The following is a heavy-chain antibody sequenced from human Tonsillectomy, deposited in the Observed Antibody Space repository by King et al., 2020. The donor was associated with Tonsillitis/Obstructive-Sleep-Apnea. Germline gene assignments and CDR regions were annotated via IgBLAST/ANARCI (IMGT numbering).Heavy chain of an antibody. CDR2: INHSGST. Sequence: HVQLQQWGAGLLKPSETLSLTCAVYGGSFSGYYWSWIRQPPGKGLEWIGEINHSGSTNYNPSLKSRVTISVVTSKNQFSLKLSSVTAADTAVYYCVRHGWAATEPINTYYYYYYMDVWGKGTTVTVSS. CDR3: VRHGWAATEPINTYYYYYYMDV. J-gene: IGHJ6*03. V-gene: IGHV4-34*01. D-gene: IGHD6-25*01. CDR1: GGSFSGYY.